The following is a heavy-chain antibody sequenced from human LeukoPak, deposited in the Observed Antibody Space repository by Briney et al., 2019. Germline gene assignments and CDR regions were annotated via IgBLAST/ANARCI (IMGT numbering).Heavy chain of an antibody. Sequence: SETLSLTCTVSGGSMSSYYWSWIRQPAGKGLEWIGRMYTSGSTNYNPSLKSRVTMSIDTSKKHFSLNLDSVTAADTAVYYCATYDQQLAFDNWGQGSLITVSS. J-gene: IGHJ4*02. D-gene: IGHD6-13*01. CDR2: MYTSGST. CDR3: ATYDQQLAFDN. CDR1: GGSMSSYY. V-gene: IGHV4-4*07.